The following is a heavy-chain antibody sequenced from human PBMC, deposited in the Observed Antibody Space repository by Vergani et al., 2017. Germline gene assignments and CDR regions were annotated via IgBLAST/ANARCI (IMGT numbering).Heavy chain of an antibody. J-gene: IGHJ4*02. D-gene: IGHD3-10*01. Sequence: QLHLQESGPGLVKPSETLSLTCTVSGASVNSYYWSWIRQPPRNGLEWMGYVSFRGDTLYDPSVKGRMTISLNTSSNQFSLYLTSVTAAETAVYYCARSRIYYGAVSPDYWGQGTLVTVSS. CDR1: GASVNSYY. V-gene: IGHV4-59*02. CDR3: ARSRIYYGAVSPDY. CDR2: VSFRGDT.